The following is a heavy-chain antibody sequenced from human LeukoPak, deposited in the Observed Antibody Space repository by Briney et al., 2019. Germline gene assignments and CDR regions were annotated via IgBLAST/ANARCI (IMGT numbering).Heavy chain of an antibody. CDR3: AKVRSSWYLYYFDY. CDR2: ISGSGGST. CDR1: GFTFSSYA. V-gene: IGHV3-23*01. J-gene: IGHJ4*02. Sequence: GGSLRLSCAASGFTFSSYAMSWVRRAPGKGLEWVSAISGSGGSTYYADSVKGRFTISRDNSKNTLYLQMNSLRAEDTAVYYCAKVRSSWYLYYFDYWGQGTLVTVSS. D-gene: IGHD6-13*01.